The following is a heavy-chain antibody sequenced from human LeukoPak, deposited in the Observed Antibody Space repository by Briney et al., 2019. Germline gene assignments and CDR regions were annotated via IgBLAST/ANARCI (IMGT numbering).Heavy chain of an antibody. CDR2: IYYSGST. J-gene: IGHJ4*02. V-gene: IGHV4-38-2*02. Sequence: SETLSLTCTVSGYSISSGYYWGWIRQPPGKGLEWIGSIYYSGSTYYNPSLKSRVTISVDTSKNQFSLKLSSVTAADTAVYYCASNYYDRKNGDYWGQGTLVTVSS. CDR1: GYSISSGYY. CDR3: ASNYYDRKNGDY. D-gene: IGHD3-22*01.